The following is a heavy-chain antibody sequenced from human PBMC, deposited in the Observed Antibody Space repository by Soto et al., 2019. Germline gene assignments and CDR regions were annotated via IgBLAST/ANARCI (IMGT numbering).Heavy chain of an antibody. CDR2: IYPGDSDT. CDR3: ARHAPGWELLPIWFDP. V-gene: IGHV5-51*01. J-gene: IGHJ5*02. CDR1: GYSFTSYW. D-gene: IGHD1-26*01. Sequence: GESLKISCKGSGYSFTSYWIGWVRQMPGKGLEWMGIIYPGDSDTRYSPSFQGQVTISADKSISTAYLQWSSLKASDTAMYYCARHAPGWELLPIWFDPWGQGTLVTVSS.